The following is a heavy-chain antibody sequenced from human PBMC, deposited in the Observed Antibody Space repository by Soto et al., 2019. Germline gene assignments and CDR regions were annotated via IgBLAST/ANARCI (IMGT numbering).Heavy chain of an antibody. J-gene: IGHJ6*03. D-gene: IGHD2-2*01. CDR1: GFTFSDYY. CDR3: PRSPARVVSVSAYYMDV. V-gene: IGHV3-11*01. CDR2: SSSSGKTI. Sequence: QVQLVESGGALVTPGGSLRLSCVASGFTFSDYYMSWIRQAPGKGLEWLSYSSSSGKTIYYADSVKGRFTISRDNSQNSVHLQMNSLRGDDTAVYYCPRSPARVVSVSAYYMDVWGTGTTVTVSS.